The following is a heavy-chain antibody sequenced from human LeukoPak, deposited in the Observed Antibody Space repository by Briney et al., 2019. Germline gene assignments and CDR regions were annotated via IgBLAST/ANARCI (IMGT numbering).Heavy chain of an antibody. D-gene: IGHD3/OR15-3a*01. CDR2: IYPGDSDT. J-gene: IGHJ4*02. Sequence: GESLQISCQGSGYSFTKSWIGWVRQMPGKGLEWMGVIYPGDSDTRYSPSFEGQVTISADKSISTANLQWSSLKAADTAMYYCARMRGLAGDFDYWGQGTLVTVSS. V-gene: IGHV5-51*01. CDR1: GYSFTKSW. CDR3: ARMRGLAGDFDY.